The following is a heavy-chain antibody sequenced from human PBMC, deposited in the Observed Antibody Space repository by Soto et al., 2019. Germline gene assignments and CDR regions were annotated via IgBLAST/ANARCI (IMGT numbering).Heavy chain of an antibody. CDR1: GGTFSAYT. Sequence: QVQLVQSGAEVKKPGSSVKISCRASGGTFSAYTLSWVRQATGQGLEWLGGISPIFGTTKYSQKFQGRVTFTADESAGTAYLELRSLRSDDTAVYYCATNWGGGLHSEGYNWLDPWGQGTRVTVSS. J-gene: IGHJ5*02. V-gene: IGHV1-69*01. CDR3: ATNWGGGLHSEGYNWLDP. D-gene: IGHD7-27*01. CDR2: ISPIFGTT.